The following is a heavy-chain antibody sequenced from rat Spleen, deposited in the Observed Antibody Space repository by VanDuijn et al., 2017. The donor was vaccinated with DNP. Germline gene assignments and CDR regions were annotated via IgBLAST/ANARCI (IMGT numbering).Heavy chain of an antibody. CDR1: GYSITSNY. J-gene: IGHJ4*01. D-gene: IGHD1-9*01. V-gene: IGHV3-1*01. CDR3: ARNYGYNSLYAMDA. CDR2: INYSGRT. Sequence: EVQLQESGPGLVKPSQSLSLTCSVTGYSITSNYWGWIRKFPGNKMEWIGHINYSGRTTFNPSLKSRISITRDTSKNQFFLQLNSVTTEDTATYYCARNYGYNSLYAMDAWGQGTSVTVSS.